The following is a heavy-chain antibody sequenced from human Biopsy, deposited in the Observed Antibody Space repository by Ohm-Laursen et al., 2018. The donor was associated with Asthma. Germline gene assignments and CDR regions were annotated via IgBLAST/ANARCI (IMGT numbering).Heavy chain of an antibody. J-gene: IGHJ6*02. Sequence: ASVKVSCKASGYTFNSAGITWVRQAPGQGLEWMGWISVYNGNTKVAQKLQDRVTMITDTSTSAAYMELGSLRSDDTAVYFCARAVDYSHYYGIDVWGQGTTVTVS. D-gene: IGHD3-10*01. CDR2: ISVYNGNT. CDR1: GYTFNSAG. CDR3: ARAVDYSHYYGIDV. V-gene: IGHV1-18*01.